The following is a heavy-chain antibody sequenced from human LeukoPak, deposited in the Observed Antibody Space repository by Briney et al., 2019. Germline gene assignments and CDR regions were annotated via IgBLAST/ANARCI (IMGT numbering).Heavy chain of an antibody. V-gene: IGHV3-23*01. CDR3: AKANRREQWLVRYYYYYYGMDV. CDR1: GFTFSSYA. J-gene: IGHJ6*02. Sequence: GGSLRLSRAASGFTFSSYAMSWVRQAPGKGLEWVSAISGSGGSTYYADSVKGRFTISRDNSKNTLYLQMNSLRAEDTAVYYCAKANRREQWLVRYYYYYYGMDVWGQGTTVTVSS. D-gene: IGHD6-19*01. CDR2: ISGSGGST.